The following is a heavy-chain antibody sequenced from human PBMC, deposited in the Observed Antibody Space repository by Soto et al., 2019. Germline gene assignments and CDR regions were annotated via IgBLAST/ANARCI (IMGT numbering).Heavy chain of an antibody. CDR1: GFTFSDYY. Sequence: GGSLRLSCAASGFTFSDYYMSWIRQAPGKGLEWVSYISSSSSYTNYADSVKGRFTISRDNAKNSLYLQMNSLRAEDTAVYYCARAPVVPAAIVHKGYYFDYWGQGTLVTVSS. CDR3: ARAPVVPAAIVHKGYYFDY. CDR2: ISSSSSYT. D-gene: IGHD2-2*01. J-gene: IGHJ4*02. V-gene: IGHV3-11*05.